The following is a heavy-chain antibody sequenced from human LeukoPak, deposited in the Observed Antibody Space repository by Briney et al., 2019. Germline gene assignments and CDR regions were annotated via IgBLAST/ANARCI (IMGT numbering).Heavy chain of an antibody. V-gene: IGHV4-39*01. CDR2: IYYIWAT. CDR1: GGSISSSSFY. Sequence: PSETLSLTCTVSGGSISSSSFYWGWIRQPPGKGLEWIGRIYYIWATNSNPSLKSRVTISVDTSKDQFSLKLSSVTAADTAVYYCARHGIYVSGSYYNLLAYFFDYWGRGALVTVSS. J-gene: IGHJ4*02. D-gene: IGHD3-10*01. CDR3: ARHGIYVSGSYYNLLAYFFDY.